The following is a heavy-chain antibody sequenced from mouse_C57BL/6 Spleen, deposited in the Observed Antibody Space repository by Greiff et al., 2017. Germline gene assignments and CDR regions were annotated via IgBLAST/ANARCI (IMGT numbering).Heavy chain of an antibody. V-gene: IGHV1-26*01. CDR3: ANPYAMDY. CDR2: INPNNGGT. Sequence: EVQLQQSGPELVKPGASVKISCKASGYTFTDYYMNWVKQSHGKSLEWIGDINPNNGGTSYNQKFKGKATLTVDKSSSTAYMELRSLTSEDSAVYYCANPYAMDYWGQGTSVTVSS. J-gene: IGHJ4*01. CDR1: GYTFTDYY.